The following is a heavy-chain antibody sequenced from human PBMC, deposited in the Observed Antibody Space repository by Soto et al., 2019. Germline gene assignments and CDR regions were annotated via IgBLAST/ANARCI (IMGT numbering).Heavy chain of an antibody. Sequence: SVKVSCKASGYTFTYRYLHWVRQAPGQALEWMGWITPFNGNTNYAQKFQDRVTITRDRSMSTAYMELSSLRSEDTAVYYCARDGIAGAAAYYYYYGMDVWGQGTTVTVSS. J-gene: IGHJ6*02. CDR1: GYTFTYRY. CDR3: ARDGIAGAAAYYYYYGMDV. D-gene: IGHD6-13*01. CDR2: ITPFNGNT. V-gene: IGHV1-45*02.